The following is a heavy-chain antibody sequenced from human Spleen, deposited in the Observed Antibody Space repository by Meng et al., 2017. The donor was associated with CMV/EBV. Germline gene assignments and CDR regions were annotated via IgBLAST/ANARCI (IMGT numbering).Heavy chain of an antibody. V-gene: IGHV3-21*01. Sequence: GESLKISCAASGFTFSTYWMNWVRQVPGKGLEWVSSITGDSTYIYHADSVKGRFTVSRDNAKNSLYLQMDSLRAEDTAVYYCARVGATLSYSGNYGDFVGDYYCTMDVWGLGTSVTVSS. CDR2: ITGDSTYI. CDR3: ARVGATLSYSGNYGDFVGDYYCTMDV. D-gene: IGHD4-17*01. J-gene: IGHJ6*02. CDR1: GFTFSTYW.